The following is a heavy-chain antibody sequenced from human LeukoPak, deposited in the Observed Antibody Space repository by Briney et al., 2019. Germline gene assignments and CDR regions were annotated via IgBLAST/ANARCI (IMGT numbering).Heavy chain of an antibody. Sequence: GGSLRLSCAASGFTFDDYAMHWVRQAPGKGLEWVSGISWNSGSIGYADSVKGRFTISRDNAKNSLYLQMNSLRAEDTALYYCAKDTYYDILTGRSLVVDVWGQGTTVTVSS. V-gene: IGHV3-9*01. CDR2: ISWNSGSI. J-gene: IGHJ6*02. CDR3: AKDTYYDILTGRSLVVDV. CDR1: GFTFDDYA. D-gene: IGHD3-9*01.